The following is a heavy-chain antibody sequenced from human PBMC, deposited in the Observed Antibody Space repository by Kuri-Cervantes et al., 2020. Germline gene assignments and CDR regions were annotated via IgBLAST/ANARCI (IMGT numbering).Heavy chain of an antibody. J-gene: IGHJ4*02. D-gene: IGHD6-19*01. CDR3: ARVGDFIAVGVTRGPNDY. CDR1: GGSFSGYY. CDR2: INHSGST. V-gene: IGHV4-34*01. Sequence: SETLSLTCAVYGGSFSGYYWSWIRQPPGKGLEWIGGINHSGSTNYNPYLKSRVTISVDTSKTQFSLRLSSVTAADTAVYYCARVGDFIAVGVTRGPNDYWGQGTLVTVSS.